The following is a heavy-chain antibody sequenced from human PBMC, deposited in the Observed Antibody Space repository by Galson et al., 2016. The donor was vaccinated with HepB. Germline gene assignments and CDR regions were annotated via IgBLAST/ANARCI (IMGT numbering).Heavy chain of an antibody. Sequence: SETLSLTCTVSGGSISNYYWSWIRQPAGKGLEWIGRIYSTGSTNYNPSLKSRVTMSVDTSKNQFSLILSSVSAADTAVYYCARGTPWRAFDLWGQGTMLTVSS. CDR2: IYSTGST. J-gene: IGHJ3*01. D-gene: IGHD1-14*01. V-gene: IGHV4-4*07. CDR1: GGSISNYY. CDR3: ARGTPWRAFDL.